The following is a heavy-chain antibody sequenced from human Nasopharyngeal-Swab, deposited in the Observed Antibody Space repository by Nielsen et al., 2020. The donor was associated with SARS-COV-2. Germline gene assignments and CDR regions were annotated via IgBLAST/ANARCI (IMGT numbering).Heavy chain of an antibody. CDR2: IYSGGST. CDR3: ARDRHYYDTSGYYLGGFDY. Sequence: GESLKISCAASGFTVSSNYMSWVRQAPGKGLEWVSVIYSGGSTYYADSVKGRFTISRDNSKNTLYLQMSSLRAEDTAVYYCARDRHYYDTSGYYLGGFDYWGQGTLVAVSS. V-gene: IGHV3-53*01. D-gene: IGHD3-22*01. J-gene: IGHJ4*02. CDR1: GFTVSSNY.